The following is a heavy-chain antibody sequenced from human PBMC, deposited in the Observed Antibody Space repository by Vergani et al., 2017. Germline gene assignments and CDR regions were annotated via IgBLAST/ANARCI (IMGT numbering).Heavy chain of an antibody. CDR2: IYYSGST. V-gene: IGHV4-39*01. CDR1: GGSISSSSYY. J-gene: IGHJ6*02. D-gene: IGHD3-3*01. CDR3: ARQAYYDFWSGYYTGPYYYYGMDV. Sequence: QVQLQESGPGLVKPSETLSLTCTVSGGSISSSSYYWGWIRQPPGKGLEWIGSIYYSGSTYYNPSLKSRVTISVDTSKNQFSLKLSSVTAADTAVYYCARQAYYDFWSGYYTGPYYYYGMDVWGQGTTVTVSS.